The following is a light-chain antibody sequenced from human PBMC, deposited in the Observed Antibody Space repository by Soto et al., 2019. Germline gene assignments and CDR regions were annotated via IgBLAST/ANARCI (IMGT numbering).Light chain of an antibody. J-gene: IGLJ3*02. CDR3: CSFAGSHSVV. V-gene: IGLV2-11*01. CDR2: DVT. Sequence: QSALTQPRSVSGSHGQRVTISCTGTSSDVGGYKYVSWYQRHPGEVPQLLIYDVTERPSGVPDRFSGSKSGNTASLTISGLQAEDEADYFCCSFAGSHSVVFGGGTKVTVL. CDR1: SSDVGGYKY.